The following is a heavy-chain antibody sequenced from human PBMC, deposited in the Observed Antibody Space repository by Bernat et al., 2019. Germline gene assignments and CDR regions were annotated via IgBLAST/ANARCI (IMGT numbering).Heavy chain of an antibody. CDR1: GGSISSSSYY. Sequence: QLQLQESGPGLVKPSETLSLTRTVSGGSISSSSYYWGWIRQPPGKGLEWIGSIYYSGSTYYNPSFKSRVTISVDTSKNQFSLKLSSVTAADTAVYYCARREGCSCSIVEYWGQGTLFTVSS. CDR2: IYYSGST. V-gene: IGHV4-39*01. J-gene: IGHJ4*02. CDR3: ARREGCSCSIVEY. D-gene: IGHD5-18*01.